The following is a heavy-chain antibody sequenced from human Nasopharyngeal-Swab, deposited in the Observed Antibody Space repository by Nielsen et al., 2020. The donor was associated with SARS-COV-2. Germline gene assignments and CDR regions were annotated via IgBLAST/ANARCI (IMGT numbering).Heavy chain of an antibody. Sequence: GSLKISCAASGFTFSSYAMSWVRQAPGKGLEWVSAISDSGGSTYYADSVKGRFTISRDNSKNTLYLQMNSLRAEDTAVYYCAKDKAYTGLITMGTSDAFDIWGQGTMVTVSS. V-gene: IGHV3-23*01. D-gene: IGHD3-10*01. CDR2: ISDSGGST. CDR3: AKDKAYTGLITMGTSDAFDI. CDR1: GFTFSSYA. J-gene: IGHJ3*02.